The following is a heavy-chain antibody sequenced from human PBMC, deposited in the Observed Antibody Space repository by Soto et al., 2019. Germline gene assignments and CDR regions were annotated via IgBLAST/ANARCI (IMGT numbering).Heavy chain of an antibody. CDR2: ISGSGGST. Sequence: EVQLLESGGGLVQPGGSLRLSCAASGFTFSSYAMSWVRQAPGKGLEWVSAISGSGGSTYYADSVKGRFTISRDNSKNPLYLQMNSLRAEDTAVYYCAKDYDILTGYYQTPLFDYWGQGTLVTVSS. CDR3: AKDYDILTGYYQTPLFDY. V-gene: IGHV3-23*01. D-gene: IGHD3-9*01. CDR1: GFTFSSYA. J-gene: IGHJ4*02.